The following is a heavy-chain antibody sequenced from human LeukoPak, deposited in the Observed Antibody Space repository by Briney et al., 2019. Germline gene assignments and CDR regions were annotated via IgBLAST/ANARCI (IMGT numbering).Heavy chain of an antibody. CDR3: ARQHCSSGSCYTGYVVDY. CDR1: GFRFSTYW. J-gene: IGHJ4*02. V-gene: IGHV3-74*01. CDR2: IDPDGTSP. Sequence: PGGSLRLSCAASGFRFSTYWMHWVRQAPGKGLVWVSRIDPDGTSPNYADSVRGRFTISRDNAQNSLYLQMNSLRAEDTAVYYCARQHCSSGSCYTGYVVDYWGQGTLVTVSS. D-gene: IGHD2-2*02.